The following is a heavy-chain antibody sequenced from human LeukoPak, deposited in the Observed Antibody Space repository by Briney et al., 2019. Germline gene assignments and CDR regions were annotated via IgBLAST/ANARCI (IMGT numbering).Heavy chain of an antibody. CDR1: GFTFTDYY. Sequence: GGSLRLSCAASGFTFTDYYMIWVRQAPGKGLEWLSYITNSGVTIHYADSVKGRFTISRDNAKNSVYLQMNSLRVEDTAVYYCARDITMIRGLIVSFDAYGIDVWGQGTTVTVSS. CDR2: ITNSGVTI. CDR3: ARDITMIRGLIVSFDAYGIDV. D-gene: IGHD3-10*01. J-gene: IGHJ6*02. V-gene: IGHV3-11*01.